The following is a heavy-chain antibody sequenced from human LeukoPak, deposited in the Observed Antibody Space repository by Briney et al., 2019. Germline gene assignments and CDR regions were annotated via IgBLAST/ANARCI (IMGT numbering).Heavy chain of an antibody. CDR3: ARGPRRYDSSGYGKYYYYYYMDV. CDR1: GFTFSSYW. V-gene: IGHV3-7*01. CDR2: IKQDGSEK. D-gene: IGHD3-22*01. Sequence: GGSLRLSCAASGFTFSSYWMSWVRQAPGKGLEWVANIKQDGSEKYYVDSVKGRFTISRDNAKNSLYLQMNSLRAEDTAVYYCARGPRRYDSSGYGKYYYYYYMDVWGKETTVTVSS. J-gene: IGHJ6*03.